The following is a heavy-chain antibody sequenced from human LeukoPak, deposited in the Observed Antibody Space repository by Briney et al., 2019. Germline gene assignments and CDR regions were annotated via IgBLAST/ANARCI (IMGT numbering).Heavy chain of an antibody. CDR1: GFTFSSYA. J-gene: IGHJ4*02. D-gene: IGHD3-3*01. Sequence: GGSLRLSCAASGFTFSSYAMHWVRQAPGKGLEYVSAISSNGGSTYYANSVKGRFTISRDNSKNTLYLQMGSLRAEDMAVYYCARVSYYDFWSAHGGGFDYWGQGTLVTVSS. CDR2: ISSNGGST. V-gene: IGHV3-64*01. CDR3: ARVSYYDFWSAHGGGFDY.